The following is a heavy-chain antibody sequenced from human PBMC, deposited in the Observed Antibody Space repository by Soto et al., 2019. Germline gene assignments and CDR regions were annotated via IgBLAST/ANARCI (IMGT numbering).Heavy chain of an antibody. CDR2: ISTGGAYM. CDR3: ARDIASPGGDYFDS. J-gene: IGHJ4*02. D-gene: IGHD2-21*01. Sequence: EVQLVESGGGLVKAGGSLRLFCTASGFTFRNYNLNWVRQAPGKGLEWVSSISTGGAYMFYADSVKGRFTISRDNAQNSLFLQIDRPRAEDTAVYYCARDIASPGGDYFDSRGQGTLVTVSS. CDR1: GFTFRNYN. V-gene: IGHV3-21*06.